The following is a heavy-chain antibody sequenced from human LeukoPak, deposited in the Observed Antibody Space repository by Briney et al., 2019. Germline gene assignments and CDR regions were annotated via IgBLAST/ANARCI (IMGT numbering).Heavy chain of an antibody. J-gene: IGHJ4*02. CDR1: GFTFDDYA. Sequence: PGGSLRLSCAASGFTFDDYAMHWVRQAPGKGLEWVSDISWNSGSIGYADSVKGRFTISRDNAKNSLYLQMNSLRAEDTALYYCAKGTGGIDYWGQGTQVTVSS. CDR2: ISWNSGSI. V-gene: IGHV3-9*01. D-gene: IGHD7-27*01. CDR3: AKGTGGIDY.